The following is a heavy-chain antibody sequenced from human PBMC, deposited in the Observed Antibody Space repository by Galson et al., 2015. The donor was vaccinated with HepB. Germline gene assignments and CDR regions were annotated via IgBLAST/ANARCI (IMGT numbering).Heavy chain of an antibody. V-gene: IGHV3-48*03. Sequence: SLRLSCAASGFTFSSYEMNWVRQAPGKGLEWVSYISSSGSTIYYADSVKGRFTISRNNAKNSLYLQMNSLRAEDTAVYYCARSLVGITIFGVVIDYWYFDLWGRGTLVTVSS. CDR3: ARSLVGITIFGVVIDYWYFDL. J-gene: IGHJ2*01. D-gene: IGHD3-3*01. CDR2: ISSSGSTI. CDR1: GFTFSSYE.